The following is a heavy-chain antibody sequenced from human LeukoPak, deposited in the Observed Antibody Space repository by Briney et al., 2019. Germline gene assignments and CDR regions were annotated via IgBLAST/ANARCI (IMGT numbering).Heavy chain of an antibody. J-gene: IGHJ4*02. CDR2: INPNSGGT. CDR1: GYTFTGYY. Sequence: ASVKVSCKASGYTFTGYYMHWVRQAPGQGLEWMGWINPNSGGTNYAQKFQGRVTMTRDTYISTAYMELSRLRSDDTAVYYCARVRKTDVVVPAAYVLDYWGQGTLVTVSS. D-gene: IGHD2-2*01. CDR3: ARVRKTDVVVPAAYVLDY. V-gene: IGHV1-2*02.